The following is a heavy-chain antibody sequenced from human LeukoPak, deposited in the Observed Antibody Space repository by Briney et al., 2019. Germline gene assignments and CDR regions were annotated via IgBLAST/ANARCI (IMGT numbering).Heavy chain of an antibody. CDR2: IDSSGSDI. J-gene: IGHJ4*02. Sequence: GESLKISCAASGFTFSSYSMNWVRQAPGKGLEWISHIDSSGSDIYYADSVKGRFTISRDNAKSSLYLQMNSLGDDDTAVYYCARPMGTVYWGQGTLVTVSS. V-gene: IGHV3-48*02. CDR1: GFTFSSYS. CDR3: ARPMGTVY. D-gene: IGHD2-21*02.